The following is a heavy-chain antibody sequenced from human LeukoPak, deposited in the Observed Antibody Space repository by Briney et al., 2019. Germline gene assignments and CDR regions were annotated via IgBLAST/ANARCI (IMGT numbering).Heavy chain of an antibody. J-gene: IGHJ4*02. V-gene: IGHV1-69*10. CDR1: GGTFSSYA. CDR3: ARAREHYDSSGYDPMDY. CDR2: IIPILGIA. D-gene: IGHD3-22*01. Sequence: SVKVSCKASGGTFSSYAISWVRQAPGQGLEWMGGIIPILGIANYAQKFQGRVTITADKSTSTAYMELSSLRSEDTAVYYCARAREHYDSSGYDPMDYWGQGTLVTVSS.